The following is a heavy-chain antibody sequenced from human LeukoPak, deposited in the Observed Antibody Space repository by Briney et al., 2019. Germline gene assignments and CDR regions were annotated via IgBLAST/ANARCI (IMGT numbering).Heavy chain of an antibody. D-gene: IGHD3-3*01. V-gene: IGHV3-30*02. J-gene: IGHJ4*02. CDR3: AGHYYDFWSGYADY. CDR1: GFTFSSYG. Sequence: PGGSLRLSCAASGFTFSSYGMHWVRQAPGKGLEWVSFIRYDGSNKYYADSVKGRFTISRDNSKNTLYLQMNSLRAEDTAVCYCAGHYYDFWSGYADYWGQGTLVTVSS. CDR2: IRYDGSNK.